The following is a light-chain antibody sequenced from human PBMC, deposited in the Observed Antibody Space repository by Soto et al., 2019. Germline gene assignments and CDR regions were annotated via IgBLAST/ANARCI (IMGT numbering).Light chain of an antibody. Sequence: DIPMTQSPSTLSASVGDRVIITCRASQSISSWLAWYQQKPGKAPKLLIYKASSLGSGVPSRFSGSGYGTEFTLTISSLQPDDFATYYCQQYNSFWTFGRGTKVEIK. V-gene: IGKV1-5*03. CDR3: QQYNSFWT. J-gene: IGKJ1*01. CDR1: QSISSW. CDR2: KAS.